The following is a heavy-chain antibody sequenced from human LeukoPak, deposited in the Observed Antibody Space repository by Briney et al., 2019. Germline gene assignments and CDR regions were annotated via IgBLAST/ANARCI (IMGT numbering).Heavy chain of an antibody. Sequence: PGGSLRLSCAASGFTFSSYEMNWVRQAPGKGLEYVSAITGNGDNTYYADSVKGRFTISRDNSKNTLYLQMGSLRAEDMAVYYCARVGGDYFDYWGQGTLVTVSS. CDR2: ITGNGDNT. V-gene: IGHV3-64*02. CDR1: GFTFSSYE. D-gene: IGHD3-16*01. CDR3: ARVGGDYFDY. J-gene: IGHJ4*02.